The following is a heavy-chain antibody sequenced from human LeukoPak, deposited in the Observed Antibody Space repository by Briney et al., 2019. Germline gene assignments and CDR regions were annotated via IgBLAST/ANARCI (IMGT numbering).Heavy chain of an antibody. CDR3: AKVTSSYNYFDY. CDR2: FSGSGGRT. CDR1: GFTFSTYA. Sequence: GGSLRLSCAAAGFTFSTYAMSWVRQAPGKGLEWVSTFSGSGGRTLYADPVKGRFVISRDNSKNTLYLQMNSLRAEDTAVYYCAKVTSSYNYFDYWGQGAPVTVSS. D-gene: IGHD2-2*01. V-gene: IGHV3-23*01. J-gene: IGHJ4*02.